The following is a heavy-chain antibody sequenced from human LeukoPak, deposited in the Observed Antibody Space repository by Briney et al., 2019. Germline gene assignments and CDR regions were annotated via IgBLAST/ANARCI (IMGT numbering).Heavy chain of an antibody. D-gene: IGHD3-22*01. Sequence: GGPLRLSCAASGITLSNYGMSGVRQAPEKGLEWVAGISDSGGSTNYADSVKGRFTISRDNPKNTLYLQMNSLRAEDTAVYFCAKRGVVIRVILVGFHKEAYYFDSWGQGALVTVSS. CDR3: AKRGVVIRVILVGFHKEAYYFDS. CDR1: GITLSNYG. CDR2: ISDSGGST. V-gene: IGHV3-23*01. J-gene: IGHJ4*02.